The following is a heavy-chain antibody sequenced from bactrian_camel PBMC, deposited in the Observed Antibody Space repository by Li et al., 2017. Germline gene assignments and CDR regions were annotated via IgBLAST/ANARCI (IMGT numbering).Heavy chain of an antibody. V-gene: IGHV3S55*01. CDR3: ASDEGAIHGGGYCTPTRATAKLADFGY. CDR1: GFPRVSGC. J-gene: IGHJ6*01. Sequence: HVQLVESGGGSVQAGGSLRLSCVVSGFPRVSGCTGWFRRAPGKEREGVAYQDYDGNTKYADSVKGRFTISLDDAKKTLYLQMINLTPEDSAMYYCASDEGAIHGGGYCTPTRATAKLADFGYWGQGTQVTVS. CDR2: QDYDGNT. D-gene: IGHD2*01.